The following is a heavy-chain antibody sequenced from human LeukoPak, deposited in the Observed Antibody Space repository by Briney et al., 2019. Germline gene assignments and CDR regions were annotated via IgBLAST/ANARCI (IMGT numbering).Heavy chain of an antibody. Sequence: GGSLRLSCAVSGFSVTNNYMSWVRQAPGKGLEWVAVISNDGSNKYYADSVKGRFTISRDNSKNTLYLQMNSLRAEDTAVYYCAKGRGAFDIWGQGTMVTVSS. CDR1: GFSVTNNY. CDR3: AKGRGAFDI. D-gene: IGHD3-10*01. J-gene: IGHJ3*02. CDR2: ISNDGSNK. V-gene: IGHV3-30*18.